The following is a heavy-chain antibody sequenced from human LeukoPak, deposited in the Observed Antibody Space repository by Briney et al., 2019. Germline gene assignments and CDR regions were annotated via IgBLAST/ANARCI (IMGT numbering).Heavy chain of an antibody. CDR3: AKAGGWFGELLQTSAGNWFDP. Sequence: QAVGSLKLSCAASGFTFSGSAIHWVRQASGKGLEWVGRIRDKANSYATAYIASVKGRFTISRDDSKNTAYLQMSSLKTEDTAVYYCAKAGGWFGELLQTSAGNWFDPWGQGTLVTVSS. V-gene: IGHV3-73*01. CDR1: GFTFSGSA. CDR2: IRDKANSYAT. J-gene: IGHJ5*02. D-gene: IGHD3-10*01.